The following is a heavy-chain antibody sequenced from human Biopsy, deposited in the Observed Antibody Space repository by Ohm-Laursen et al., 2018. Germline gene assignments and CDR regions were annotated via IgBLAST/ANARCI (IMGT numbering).Heavy chain of an antibody. D-gene: IGHD3-22*01. V-gene: IGHV4-59*01. J-gene: IGHJ2*01. CDR1: GDSISSYY. CDR3: ARDRGYYSDRTVPGYFDL. CDR2: VYYTGST. Sequence: GTLSLTCTVSGDSISSYYWSWIRQPPGKGLQWIGYVYYTGSTDYNPSLQSRVTISVDTSKNHFSLRLRSVTPADTAIYYCARDRGYYSDRTVPGYFDLWGRGTLVTVTS.